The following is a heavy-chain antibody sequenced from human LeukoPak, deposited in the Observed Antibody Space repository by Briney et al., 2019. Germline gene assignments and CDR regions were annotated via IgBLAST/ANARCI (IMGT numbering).Heavy chain of an antibody. V-gene: IGHV3-48*02. J-gene: IGHJ3*02. CDR1: GFTLSTYT. CDR3: AGDQDYYGSGSFYAFDI. D-gene: IGHD3-10*01. Sequence: PGGSLRLSCAASGFTLSTYTMNWVRQAPGKGLQWFSYISSSSSTIYYADSVKGQFTISRDNAKNSLYLQMNSLRDEDTAVYYCAGDQDYYGSGSFYAFDIWGQGTMVTVSS. CDR2: ISSSSSTI.